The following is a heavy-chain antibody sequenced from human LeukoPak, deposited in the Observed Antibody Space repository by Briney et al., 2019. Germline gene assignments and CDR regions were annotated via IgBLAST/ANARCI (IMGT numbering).Heavy chain of an antibody. V-gene: IGHV4-61*08. D-gene: IGHD3-3*01. CDR1: GGSISSGGYS. CDR2: IYYSGST. Sequence: SETLSLTCAVSGGSISSGGYSWSWIRQPPGKGLEWIGYIYYSGSTNYNPSLKSRVTISVDTSKNQFSLKLSSVTAADTAVYYCARVYGYDFWSGSIDAFDIWGQGTMVTVSS. CDR3: ARVYGYDFWSGSIDAFDI. J-gene: IGHJ3*02.